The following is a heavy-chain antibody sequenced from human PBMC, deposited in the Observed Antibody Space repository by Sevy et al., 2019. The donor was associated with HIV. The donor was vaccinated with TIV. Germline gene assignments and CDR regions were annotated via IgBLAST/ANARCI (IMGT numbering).Heavy chain of an antibody. V-gene: IGHV1-18*01. CDR2: ISAYNGNT. Sequence: ASVKVSCKASGYTFTSYGISWVRQAPGQGLEWMGWISAYNGNTNYAQKLQGRVTMTTDTSTSTAYMELRSLRPDDTAVYCFARDRGAITMVPGVIFRPSYFDYWGQGTLVTVSS. CDR3: ARDRGAITMVPGVIFRPSYFDY. CDR1: GYTFTSYG. D-gene: IGHD3-10*01. J-gene: IGHJ4*01.